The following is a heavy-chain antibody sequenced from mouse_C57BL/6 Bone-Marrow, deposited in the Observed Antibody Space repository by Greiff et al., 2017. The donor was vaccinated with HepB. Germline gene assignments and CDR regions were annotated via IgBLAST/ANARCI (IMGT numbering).Heavy chain of an antibody. CDR2: FHPYNDDT. CDR1: GYTFTTYP. J-gene: IGHJ3*01. CDR3: ARRDYGSSYEGWFAY. D-gene: IGHD1-1*01. V-gene: IGHV1-47*01. Sequence: QVQLQQSGAELVKPGASVKMSCKASGYTFTTYPIEWMKQTHGKSLEWIGNFHPYNDDTKYNEKFKGKATLTVEKSSSTVYLELSRLTSDDSAVYYCARRDYGSSYEGWFAYWGQGTLVTVSA.